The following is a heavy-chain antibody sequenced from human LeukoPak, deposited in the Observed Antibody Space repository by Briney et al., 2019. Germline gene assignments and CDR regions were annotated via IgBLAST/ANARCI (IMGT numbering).Heavy chain of an antibody. D-gene: IGHD2-2*01. CDR2: INPNSGGT. CDR1: GYTFTGYY. Sequence: ASVKVSCKASGYTFTGYYMHWVRQAPGQGLEWMGWINPNSGGTNYAQKFQGRVTMTRDTSISTAYMELSRLRSDDTAVYYCASGVGYCSSTSCYWGDYFDYWGQGTLVTVSS. J-gene: IGHJ4*02. V-gene: IGHV1-2*02. CDR3: ASGVGYCSSTSCYWGDYFDY.